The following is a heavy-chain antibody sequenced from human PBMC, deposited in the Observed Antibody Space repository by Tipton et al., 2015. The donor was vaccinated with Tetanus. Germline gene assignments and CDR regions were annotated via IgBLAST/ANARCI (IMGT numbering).Heavy chain of an antibody. V-gene: IGHV4-59*01. CDR1: GGSISSYY. D-gene: IGHD3-16*01. CDR2: IYYSGST. CDR3: ARGLADYYYGMDV. Sequence: TLSLTCTVSGGSISSYYWSWIRQPPGKGLEWIGYIYYSGSTNYNPSLKSRVTISVDTSKNQFSLKLSSVTAADTAVYYCARGLADYYYGMDVWGQGTTVTVSS. J-gene: IGHJ6*02.